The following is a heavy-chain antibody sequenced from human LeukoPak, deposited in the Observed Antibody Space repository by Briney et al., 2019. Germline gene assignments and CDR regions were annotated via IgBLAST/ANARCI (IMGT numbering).Heavy chain of an antibody. V-gene: IGHV3-11*01. CDR2: ISSTGTAM. J-gene: IGHJ1*01. D-gene: IGHD4-17*01. CDR1: GFTFSDFY. Sequence: GGSLRLSCAASGFTFSDFYMSWLRQTPGKGLEWVSYISSTGTAMDYADSVKGRFTISRNNTKDSLFLQMNNLEVEDTAVYYCAKGHTYGMTWGQGTLVTVSS. CDR3: AKGHTYGMT.